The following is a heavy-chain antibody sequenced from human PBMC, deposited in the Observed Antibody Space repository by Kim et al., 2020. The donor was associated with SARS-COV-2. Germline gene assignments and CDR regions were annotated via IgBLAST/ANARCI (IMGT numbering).Heavy chain of an antibody. CDR1: GFTFSSYA. V-gene: IGHV3-23*01. CDR3: AKVHGGGSGYNTKDAFDI. CDR2: ISGSGGST. D-gene: IGHD5-12*01. J-gene: IGHJ3*02. Sequence: GGSLRLSCAASGFTFSSYAMSWVRQAPGKGLEWVSAISGSGGSTYYADSVKGRFTISRDNSKNTLYLQMNSLRAEDTAVYYCAKVHGGGSGYNTKDAFDIWGQGTMFTVSS.